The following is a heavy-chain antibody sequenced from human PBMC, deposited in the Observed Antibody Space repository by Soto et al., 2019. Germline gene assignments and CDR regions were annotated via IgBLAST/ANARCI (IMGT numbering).Heavy chain of an antibody. CDR1: GFSFGSYW. D-gene: IGHD1-26*01. Sequence: GSLRLSCAASGFSFGSYWMHWVRQAPGKGLVWVSRISSDGSTTYADSVRGRFTISRDNRRNTLYLQLNSLRAEDTALYYCARDWDNTFIFDYWGQGALVTVSS. J-gene: IGHJ4*02. CDR2: ISSDGST. V-gene: IGHV3-74*01. CDR3: ARDWDNTFIFDY.